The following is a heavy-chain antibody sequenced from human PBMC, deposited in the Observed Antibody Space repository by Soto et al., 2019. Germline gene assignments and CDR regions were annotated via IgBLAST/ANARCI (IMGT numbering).Heavy chain of an antibody. V-gene: IGHV3-74*01. Sequence: EVQLVESGGGLVQPGGSLRLSCAASGFSFSDYWMHWVRQAPGKGLVWVSCIDTDGSTTTYADSVKGRFTISRDNVKKTLYFQMERLGGGDTALFYCSRGGGFSGNYLGGQGTLVTVSS. CDR2: IDTDGSTT. D-gene: IGHD1-26*01. CDR3: SRGGGFSGNYL. CDR1: GFSFSDYW. J-gene: IGHJ4*02.